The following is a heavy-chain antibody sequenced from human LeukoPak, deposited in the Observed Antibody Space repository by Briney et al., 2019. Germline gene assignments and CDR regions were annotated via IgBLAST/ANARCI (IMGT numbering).Heavy chain of an antibody. V-gene: IGHV3-48*01. CDR2: ISISSSTI. CDR3: ARENSYGYWCDY. CDR1: GFTFSSYS. D-gene: IGHD5-18*01. J-gene: IGHJ4*02. Sequence: GGSLRLSCAASGFTFSSYSMNWVRQAPGKGLEWVSYISISSSTIYYADSVKGRFTISRDNAKNSLYLQMNSLRAEDTAVYYCARENSYGYWCDYWGQGTLVTVSS.